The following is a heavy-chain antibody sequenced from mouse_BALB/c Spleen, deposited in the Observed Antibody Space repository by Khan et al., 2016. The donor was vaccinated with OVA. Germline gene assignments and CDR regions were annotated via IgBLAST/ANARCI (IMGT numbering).Heavy chain of an antibody. Sequence: QIQLVQSGPELKKPGETVKISCKASGYTFTNYGMNWVKQAPGKGLKWMGWINTNTGEPTYAEEFKGRFAFSLETSASTAYLQLNNLKNEDTATYFGARGNDDGSNSWFAYWGQGTLVTVSA. CDR2: INTNTGEP. CDR1: GYTFTNYG. D-gene: IGHD1-1*01. J-gene: IGHJ3*01. CDR3: ARGNDDGSNSWFAY. V-gene: IGHV9-3*02.